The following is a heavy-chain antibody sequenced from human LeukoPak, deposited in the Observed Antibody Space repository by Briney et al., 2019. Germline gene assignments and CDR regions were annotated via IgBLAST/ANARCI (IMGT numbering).Heavy chain of an antibody. CDR1: GGSFSGYY. J-gene: IGHJ3*02. Sequence: SETLSLTCGVYGGSFSGYYWTWIRQPPGKGLEWIGEINHRGSTNYNPSLKSRVTISVDTSKNEFSLNLDSVTAADTAVYYCARTTYYEFWSGAQGAFDIWGQGSSVTVSS. CDR3: ARTTYYEFWSGAQGAFDI. V-gene: IGHV4-34*01. D-gene: IGHD3-3*01. CDR2: INHRGST.